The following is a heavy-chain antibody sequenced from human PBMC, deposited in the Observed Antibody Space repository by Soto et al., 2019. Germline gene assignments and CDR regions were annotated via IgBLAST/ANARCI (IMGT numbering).Heavy chain of an antibody. V-gene: IGHV3-33*01. CDR2: IWYDGSNK. Sequence: QVQLVESGGGVVQPGRSLRLSCAASGFTFSSYGMHWVRQAPGKGLEWVAVIWYDGSNKYYADSVKGRFTISRDNSKNTLYLQMNSLRAEDTAVYYCARDSIAADAFDYWGQGTLVTVSS. D-gene: IGHD6-13*01. CDR1: GFTFSSYG. J-gene: IGHJ4*02. CDR3: ARDSIAADAFDY.